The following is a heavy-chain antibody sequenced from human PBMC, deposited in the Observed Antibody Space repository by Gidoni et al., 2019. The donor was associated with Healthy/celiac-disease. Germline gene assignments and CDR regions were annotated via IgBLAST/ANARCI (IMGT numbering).Heavy chain of an antibody. CDR1: GFTFSSYG. CDR3: ARDHGITFGGVIVNWFDP. Sequence: QVQLVESGGGVVQPGRSLRLSCAASGFTFSSYGMHWVRQAPGKGLEWVAVIWYDGSNKYYADSVKGRFTISRDNSKNTLYLQMNSLRAEDTAVYYCARDHGITFGGVIVNWFDPWGQGTLVTVSS. V-gene: IGHV3-33*01. D-gene: IGHD3-16*02. CDR2: IWYDGSNK. J-gene: IGHJ5*02.